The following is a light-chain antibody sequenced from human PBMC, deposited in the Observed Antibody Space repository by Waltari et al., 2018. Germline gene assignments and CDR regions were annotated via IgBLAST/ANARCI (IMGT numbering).Light chain of an antibody. Sequence: QSVLTQPPSASGTPGQRVTISCSGSSSNIGSNTVNWYQQLPGTAPKHLIYSNNQRPSGVPDRFSGSKSGTSASLAISGLQSEDEADYYCAAWDDSLKGVFGGGTKLTVL. CDR3: AAWDDSLKGV. J-gene: IGLJ2*01. V-gene: IGLV1-44*01. CDR2: SNN. CDR1: SSNIGSNT.